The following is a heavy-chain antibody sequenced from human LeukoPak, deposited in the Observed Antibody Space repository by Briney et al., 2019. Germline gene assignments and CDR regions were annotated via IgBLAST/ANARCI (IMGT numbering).Heavy chain of an antibody. CDR1: GGSISSSSYY. D-gene: IGHD3-22*01. CDR3: ARAEDSSGYYYYYYYYMDV. V-gene: IGHV4-39*07. Sequence: SETLSLTCTVSGGSISSSSYYWGWIRQPPGKGLEWIGSIYYSGSTYYNPSLKSRVTISVDTSKNQFSLKLSSVTAADTAVYYCARAEDSSGYYYYYYYYMDVWGKGTTVTVSS. CDR2: IYYSGST. J-gene: IGHJ6*03.